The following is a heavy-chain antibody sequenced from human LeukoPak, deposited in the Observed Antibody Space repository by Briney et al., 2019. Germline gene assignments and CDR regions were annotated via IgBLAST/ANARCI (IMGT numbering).Heavy chain of an antibody. V-gene: IGHV3-74*01. CDR2: IDSDGSGT. Sequence: GGSLRLSCAASGFAFSSYWMHWVRQAPGKGLVWVSRIDSDGSGTIYADSVKGRFTIPRDNAKNTLYLQMDSLRAEDTAAYYCSRGGVFHGFDIWGQGTTVTVSS. CDR1: GFAFSSYW. CDR3: SRGGVFHGFDI. D-gene: IGHD2-21*01. J-gene: IGHJ3*02.